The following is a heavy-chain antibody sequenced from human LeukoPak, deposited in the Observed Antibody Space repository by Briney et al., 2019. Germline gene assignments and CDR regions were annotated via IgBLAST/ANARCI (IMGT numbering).Heavy chain of an antibody. CDR1: GYTFTSYG. V-gene: IGHV1-18*01. CDR2: ISAYNGNT. CDR3: AREPSPPSNYYDSSGTGPYYFDY. Sequence: GASVKVSCKASGYTFTSYGISWVRQAPGQGLEWMGWISAYNGNTNYAQKLKGRVTMTTDTSTSTAYMELRSLRSDDTAVYYCAREPSPPSNYYDSSGTGPYYFDYWGQGTLVTVSS. J-gene: IGHJ4*02. D-gene: IGHD3-22*01.